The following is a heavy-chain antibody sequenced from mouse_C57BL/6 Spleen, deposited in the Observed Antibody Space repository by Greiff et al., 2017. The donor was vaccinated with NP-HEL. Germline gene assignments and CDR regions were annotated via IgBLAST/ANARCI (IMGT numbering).Heavy chain of an antibody. D-gene: IGHD1-1*01. V-gene: IGHV1-19*01. CDR3: ARANFPTVVDSWFAY. J-gene: IGHJ3*01. Sequence: EVQLQQSGPVLVKPGASVKMSCKASGYTFTDYYMNWVKQSHGKSLEWIGVINPYNGGTSYNQKFKGKATLTVDKSSSTAYMELNSLTSEDSAVYYCARANFPTVVDSWFAYWGQGTLVTVSA. CDR1: GYTFTDYY. CDR2: INPYNGGT.